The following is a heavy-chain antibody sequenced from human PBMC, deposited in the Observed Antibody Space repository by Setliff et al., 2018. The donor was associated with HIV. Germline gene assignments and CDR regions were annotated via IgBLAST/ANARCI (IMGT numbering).Heavy chain of an antibody. D-gene: IGHD3-22*01. CDR2: IYYSGTT. Sequence: SETLSLTCTVSGDSVSSVSYYWSWIRQPPGKGLEWIGYIYYSGTTKYNPSLKSRVTISVDTSKNQFSLKLSSVTAADTAVYYCARARITMTGGRLEPYAFDRWGQGTKVTVSS. CDR3: ARARITMTGGRLEPYAFDR. V-gene: IGHV4-61*01. CDR1: GDSVSSVSYY. J-gene: IGHJ3*01.